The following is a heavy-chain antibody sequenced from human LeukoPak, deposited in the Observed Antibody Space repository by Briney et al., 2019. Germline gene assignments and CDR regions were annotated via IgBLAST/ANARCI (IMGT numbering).Heavy chain of an antibody. D-gene: IGHD2-2*02. J-gene: IGHJ5*02. CDR1: GYSFTGYW. V-gene: IGHV5-51*01. CDR2: IYPGDSDA. CDR3: ARGGYCSSTSCYTGINWFDP. Sequence: GESLKISCKGSGYSFTGYWIGWERQMPGKGLEWMGIIYPGDSDARYSPSFQGQVAISADKSISTAYLQWSSLKASDTAMYYCARGGYCSSTSCYTGINWFDPWGQGTLVTVSS.